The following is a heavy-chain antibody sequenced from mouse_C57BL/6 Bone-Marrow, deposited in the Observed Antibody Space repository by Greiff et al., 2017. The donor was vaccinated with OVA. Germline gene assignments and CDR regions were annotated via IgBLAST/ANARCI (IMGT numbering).Heavy chain of an antibody. CDR2: IYPGSGST. Sequence: QVQLKQPGAELVKPGASVKMSCKASGYTFTSYWITWVKQRPGQGLEWIGDIYPGSGSTNYNEKFKSKATLTVDTSSSTAYMQLSSLTSEDSAVYYCARWDYYGLRGFAYWGQGTLVTVSA. D-gene: IGHD2-1*01. CDR3: ARWDYYGLRGFAY. CDR1: GYTFTSYW. V-gene: IGHV1-55*01. J-gene: IGHJ3*01.